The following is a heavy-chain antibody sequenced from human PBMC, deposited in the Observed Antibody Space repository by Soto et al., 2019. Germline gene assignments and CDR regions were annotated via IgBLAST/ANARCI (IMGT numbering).Heavy chain of an antibody. CDR2: ISTFNGNT. CDR1: GYTFINYG. V-gene: IGHV1-18*04. J-gene: IGHJ4*02. CDR3: TTENTGTRPTVALDF. Sequence: QVPLVQSGGEVKKPGASVKVSCSTSGYTFINYGITWVRQAPGQGLEWMGWISTFNGNTNYAQKFQGRVTMTRDTSTTTAYMGLRTLRSDDTAMYYCTTENTGTRPTVALDFWGQGTLVTVSS. D-gene: IGHD6-19*01.